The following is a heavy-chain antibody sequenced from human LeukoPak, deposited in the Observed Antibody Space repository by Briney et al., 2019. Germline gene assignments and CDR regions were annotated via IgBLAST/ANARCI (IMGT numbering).Heavy chain of an antibody. CDR1: GGSISSYY. CDR3: ARALPSSGSSSDVFDY. CDR2: ISYSGST. D-gene: IGHD6-19*01. Sequence: SETLSLTCTVSGGSISSYYWSWIRQPPGKGLEWIGYISYSGSTNYNPSLKSRVTISVDTSKNQFSLKLSSVTAADTAVYYCARALPSSGSSSDVFDYWGQGTLVTVSS. V-gene: IGHV4-59*01. J-gene: IGHJ4*02.